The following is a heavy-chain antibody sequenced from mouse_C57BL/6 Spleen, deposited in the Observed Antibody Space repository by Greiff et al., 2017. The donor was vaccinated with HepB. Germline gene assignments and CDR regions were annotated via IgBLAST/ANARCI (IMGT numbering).Heavy chain of an antibody. CDR2: IWSGGST. CDR1: GFSLTSYG. CDR3: ARKGDGSPYWYFDV. J-gene: IGHJ1*03. D-gene: IGHD1-1*01. V-gene: IGHV2-2*01. Sequence: VMLVESGPGLVQPSQSLSITCTVSGFSLTSYGVHWVRQSPGKGLEWLGVIWSGGSTDYNAAFISRLSISKDNSKSQVFFKMNSLQADDTAIYYCARKGDGSPYWYFDVWGTGTTVTVSS.